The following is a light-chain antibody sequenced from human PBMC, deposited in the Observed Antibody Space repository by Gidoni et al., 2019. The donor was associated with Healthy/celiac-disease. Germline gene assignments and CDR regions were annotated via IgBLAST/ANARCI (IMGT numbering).Light chain of an antibody. V-gene: IGLV2-14*01. CDR3: SSYTSSSTLV. CDR1: SSDVGGYNY. Sequence: GQSITISCTGTSSDVGGYNYVSWYQQHPGKAPKLMIYEVSNRPSGVSNRFSGSKSGNTASLTISGLQAEDEADYYCSSYTSSSTLVFGGGTKLTVL. J-gene: IGLJ2*01. CDR2: EVS.